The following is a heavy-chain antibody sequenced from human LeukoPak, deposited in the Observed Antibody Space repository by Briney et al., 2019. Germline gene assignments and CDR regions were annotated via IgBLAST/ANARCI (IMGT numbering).Heavy chain of an antibody. J-gene: IGHJ4*02. V-gene: IGHV3-53*01. D-gene: IGHD3-22*01. CDR2: IYSAGST. Sequence: GGSLRLSCAASGFTVSSNYMSWVRQAPGKGLEWVPVIYSAGSTYYADSVRGRFTISRDNSKNALYLQMNSLRAEDTAVYYCARDHPYYHDNWGQGTLVTVSS. CDR3: ARDHPYYHDN. CDR1: GFTVSSNY.